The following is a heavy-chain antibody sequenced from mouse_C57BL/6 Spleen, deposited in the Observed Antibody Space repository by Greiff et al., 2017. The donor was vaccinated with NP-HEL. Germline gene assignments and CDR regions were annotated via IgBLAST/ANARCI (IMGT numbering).Heavy chain of an antibody. D-gene: IGHD1-1*01. CDR3: MAHTVVATRYFDV. J-gene: IGHJ1*03. CDR2: IDPETGGT. Sequence: VQLQQSGAELVRPGASVTLSCKASGYTFTDYEMHWVKQTPVHGLEWIGAIDPETGGTAYNQKFKGKAILTADKSSSTAYMELRRLTSEDSAVYYCMAHTVVATRYFDVWGTGTTVTVSS. CDR1: GYTFTDYE. V-gene: IGHV1-15*01.